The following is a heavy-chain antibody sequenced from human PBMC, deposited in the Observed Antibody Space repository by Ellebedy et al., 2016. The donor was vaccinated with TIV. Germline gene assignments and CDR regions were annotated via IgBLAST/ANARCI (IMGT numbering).Heavy chain of an antibody. J-gene: IGHJ4*02. CDR3: AKEREPAVAADY. CDR1: TSTFRNYD. CDR2: ISAGGDTT. V-gene: IGHV3-23*01. D-gene: IGHD6-19*01. Sequence: PGGSLRLSCAGSTSTFRNYDFSWVRQAPGKGLEWVSVISAGGDTTYYADSVKGRFTISRDNSKNTLYLQMNSLRAEDTAVYYCAKEREPAVAADYWGQGTLVTVSS.